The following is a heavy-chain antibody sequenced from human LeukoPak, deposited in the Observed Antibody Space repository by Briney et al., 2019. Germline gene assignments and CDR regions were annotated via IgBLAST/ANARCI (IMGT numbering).Heavy chain of an antibody. CDR2: IIPIFGTA. D-gene: IGHD3-10*01. CDR3: ARGSRNRDTMVRGVLLDY. V-gene: IGHV1-69*06. J-gene: IGHJ4*02. Sequence: ASVKVSCKASGGTFSSYAISWVRQAPGQGLEWMGGIIPIFGTANYAQKFQGRVTITADKSTSTAYMELNSLRSEDTAVYYCARGSRNRDTMVRGVLLDYWGQGTLVTVSS. CDR1: GGTFSSYA.